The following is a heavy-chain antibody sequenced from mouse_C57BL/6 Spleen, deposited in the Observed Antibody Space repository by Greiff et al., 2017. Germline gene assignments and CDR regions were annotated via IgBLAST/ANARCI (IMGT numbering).Heavy chain of an antibody. CDR1: GFTFSDYG. J-gene: IGHJ2*01. D-gene: IGHD2-5*01. V-gene: IGHV5-17*01. CDR3: ASAYCSNHGDY. CDR2: ISSGSSTI. Sequence: EVMLVESGGGLVKPGGSLKLSCAASGFTFSDYGMHWVRQAPEKGLEWVAYISSGSSTIYYADTVKGRFTISRDNAKNTLFLQMTSLRSEDTAMYYCASAYCSNHGDYWGQGTTLTVSS.